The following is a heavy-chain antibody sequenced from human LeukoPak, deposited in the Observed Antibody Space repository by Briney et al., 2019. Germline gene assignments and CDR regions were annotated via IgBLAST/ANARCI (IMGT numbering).Heavy chain of an antibody. V-gene: IGHV1-2*06. CDR3: ARDSSSGWAYYYYYGMDV. CDR1: GYTFTGYY. D-gene: IGHD6-19*01. Sequence: ASVKVSCKASGYTFTGYYMHWVRQAPGQGLEWMGRINPNSGGTNYAQKFQGRVTMTRDTSISTAYMELSRQRSDDTAVYYCARDSSSGWAYYYYYGMDVWGQGTTVTVSS. CDR2: INPNSGGT. J-gene: IGHJ6*02.